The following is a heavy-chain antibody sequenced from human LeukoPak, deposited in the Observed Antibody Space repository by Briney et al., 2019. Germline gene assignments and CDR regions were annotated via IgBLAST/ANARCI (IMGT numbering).Heavy chain of an antibody. CDR3: AKDDAAGTTLFDY. V-gene: IGHV3-23*01. J-gene: IGHJ4*02. CDR2: ISGSGGST. CDR1: GFTFSNYA. Sequence: GGSLRLSCAASGFTFSNYAMSWVRQAPGKGLEWVSAISGSGGSTYYADSVKGRFTISRDNSKNTLYLQMNSLRAEDTAVYYCAKDDAAGTTLFDYWGQGTLVTVSS. D-gene: IGHD1-7*01.